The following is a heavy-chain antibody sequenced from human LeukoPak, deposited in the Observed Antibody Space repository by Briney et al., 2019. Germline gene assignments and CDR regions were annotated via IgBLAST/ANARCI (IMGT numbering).Heavy chain of an antibody. J-gene: IGHJ4*02. D-gene: IGHD2-8*02. CDR1: GASIGNYY. Sequence: SETLSLTYTVSGASIGNYYWSWLRQPAGKGLEWIGYISYSGSTNYNPSLKSRVTISVDTSKSHFSLKLSSVTAADTAVYYCTRHPPGYFDYWGQGTLVTVSS. V-gene: IGHV4-59*08. CDR3: TRHPPGYFDY. CDR2: ISYSGST.